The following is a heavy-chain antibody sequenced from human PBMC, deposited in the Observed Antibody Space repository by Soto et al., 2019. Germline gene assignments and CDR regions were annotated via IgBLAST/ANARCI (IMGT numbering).Heavy chain of an antibody. V-gene: IGHV3-23*01. Sequence: GGSLRLSCAASGFNFSPYAMSWVRQAPGRGLEWVSGIGGGNDISRHYKDSVEGRFTISRDNSKNLLYLDMNNLRVEDTGVYYCTKVPARTPRAFFDHWGQGIMVTVSS. CDR2: IGGGNDISR. J-gene: IGHJ5*02. CDR1: GFNFSPYA. CDR3: TKVPARTPRAFFDH.